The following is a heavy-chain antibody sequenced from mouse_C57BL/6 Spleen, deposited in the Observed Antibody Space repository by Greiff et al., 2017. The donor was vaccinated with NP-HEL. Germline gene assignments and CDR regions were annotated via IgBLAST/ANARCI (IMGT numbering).Heavy chain of an antibody. J-gene: IGHJ3*01. CDR2: ISYDGSN. CDR1: GYSITSGYY. CDR3: ARDDDDGYYGFAY. V-gene: IGHV3-6*01. D-gene: IGHD2-3*01. Sequence: EVQLQESGPGLVKPSQSLSLTCSVTGYSITSGYYWNWIRQFPGNKLEWMGYISYDGSNNYNPSLKNRISITRDTSKNQFFLKLNSVTTEDTATYYCARDDDDGYYGFAYWGQGTLVTVSA.